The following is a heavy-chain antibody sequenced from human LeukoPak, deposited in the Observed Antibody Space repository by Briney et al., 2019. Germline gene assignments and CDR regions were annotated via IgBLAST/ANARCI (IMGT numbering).Heavy chain of an antibody. J-gene: IGHJ4*02. V-gene: IGHV3-11*01. Sequence: GGSLRLSCAASGFTFSDYNMRWIRQAPGKGLEWVSSISRSGSTKYYADSVKGRFTISRDNAKNSLFLQMNSLRAEDTAVYYCARDLNGLKLTDYWGQGTLVTVSS. CDR1: GFTFSDYN. CDR2: ISRSGSTK. D-gene: IGHD4/OR15-4a*01. CDR3: ARDLNGLKLTDY.